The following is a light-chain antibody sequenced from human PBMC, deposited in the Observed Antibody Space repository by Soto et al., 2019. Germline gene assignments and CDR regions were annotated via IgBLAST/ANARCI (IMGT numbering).Light chain of an antibody. CDR1: QSVTSSY. CDR2: GAS. J-gene: IGKJ5*01. V-gene: IGKV3-20*01. Sequence: EIVLTQSPGTLSLSPGERATLSCRASQSVTSSYLAWYQQKPGQAPRLLIYGASSRATGIQDRFSGSGSGTDFTLTIIRLEPEDFAVYYCQQYGSSPTFGQGTRLEIK. CDR3: QQYGSSPT.